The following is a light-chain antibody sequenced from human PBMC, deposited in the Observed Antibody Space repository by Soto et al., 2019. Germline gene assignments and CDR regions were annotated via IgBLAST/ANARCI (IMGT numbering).Light chain of an antibody. CDR2: YNN. Sequence: QSVLTQPPSASGTPGQRVTISCSGSSSNIGSHTINWYQQLPGTAPKLLMYYNNYRPSGVPDRFSGSKSGTSASLAISGLQSEDEADYYCATWDDSLNGVVFGGGTKLTVL. CDR1: SSNIGSHT. V-gene: IGLV1-44*01. J-gene: IGLJ2*01. CDR3: ATWDDSLNGVV.